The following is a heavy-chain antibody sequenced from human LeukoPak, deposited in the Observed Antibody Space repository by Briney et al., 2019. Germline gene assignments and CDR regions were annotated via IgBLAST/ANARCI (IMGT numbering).Heavy chain of an antibody. CDR2: ISWNSGSI. J-gene: IGHJ3*02. CDR1: GFTFDDYA. CDR3: AKDGSYSSSWYGAFDI. V-gene: IGHV3-9*01. D-gene: IGHD6-13*01. Sequence: GGSLRLCCAASGFTFDDYAIHWVRQAPGKGLERVSGISWNSGSIGYADSVKGRFTISRDNAKNSLYLQMYSLRAEDTALYYCAKDGSYSSSWYGAFDIWGQGTMVTVSS.